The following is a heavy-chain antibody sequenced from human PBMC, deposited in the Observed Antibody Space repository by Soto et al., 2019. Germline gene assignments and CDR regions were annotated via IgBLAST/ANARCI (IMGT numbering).Heavy chain of an antibody. CDR1: GFTFSSYA. V-gene: IGHV3-30-3*01. Sequence: PGGSLRLSCAASGFTFSSYAMHWVRQAPGKGLEWVAVISYDGSNKYYADSVKGRFTISRDNSKNTLYLQMNSLRAEDTAVYYCARDFSYSRGYYYYGMDVWGQGTTVTVSS. J-gene: IGHJ6*02. CDR3: ARDFSYSRGYYYYGMDV. CDR2: ISYDGSNK. D-gene: IGHD6-13*01.